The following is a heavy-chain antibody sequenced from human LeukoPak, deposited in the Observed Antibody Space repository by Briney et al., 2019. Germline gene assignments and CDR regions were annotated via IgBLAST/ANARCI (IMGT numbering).Heavy chain of an antibody. J-gene: IGHJ4*02. CDR1: GGTFSSYA. D-gene: IGHD5-18*01. V-gene: IGHV1-69*05. CDR3: ARALGGYSYGWGYYFDY. Sequence: ASVKVSCKASGGTFSSYAISWVRQAPGQGLEWMGGIIPIFGTANYAQKFQGRVTITTDESTSTAYMELSSLRSEDTAVYYCARALGGYSYGWGYYFDYWGQGTLVTVSS. CDR2: IIPIFGTA.